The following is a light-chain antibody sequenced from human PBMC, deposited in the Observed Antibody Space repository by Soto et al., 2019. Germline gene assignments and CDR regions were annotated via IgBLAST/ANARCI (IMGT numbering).Light chain of an antibody. CDR1: SCDVGVYNY. CDR3: SSYAGSKNFVV. Sequence: QSALTQPPSAAGSPGQSVTISCTGTSCDVGVYNYVSWYQQHPGKAPKLMIYEVSKRPSGVPDRFSGSKSGNTASLTVSGLQAEDEADYYCSSYAGSKNFVVFGGGTKLTVL. CDR2: EVS. J-gene: IGLJ2*01. V-gene: IGLV2-8*01.